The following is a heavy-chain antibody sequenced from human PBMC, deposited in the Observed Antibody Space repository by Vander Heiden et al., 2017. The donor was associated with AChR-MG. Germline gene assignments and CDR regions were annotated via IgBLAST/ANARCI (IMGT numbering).Heavy chain of an antibody. D-gene: IGHD4-17*01. Sequence: EVQLVESGGGLVQPGGSLRLSCAASGFTFSSYEMNWVRQAPGKGLEWVSYISSSGSTIYYAYSVKGRFTISRDNAKNSLYLQMNSLRAEDTAVYYCVLTTVTRAGGDYWGQGTLVTVSS. CDR2: ISSSGSTI. V-gene: IGHV3-48*03. CDR3: VLTTVTRAGGDY. J-gene: IGHJ4*02. CDR1: GFTFSSYE.